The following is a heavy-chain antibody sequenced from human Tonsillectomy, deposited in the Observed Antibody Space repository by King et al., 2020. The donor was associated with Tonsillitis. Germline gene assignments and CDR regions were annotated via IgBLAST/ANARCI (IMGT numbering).Heavy chain of an antibody. CDR2: ISYDGETK. CDR3: ETLWAGRFDY. D-gene: IGHD3-10*01. Sequence: QLVQSGGGVVRPGKSLTLFCAAPGFSFSIFPMHWVRQAPGKGLEWVAFISYDGETKYYTDSVKGRFTISRDNSNHTLFLQMSSLRPEDTAVYFCETLWAGRFDYWGQGSLVTVSS. CDR1: GFSFSIFP. V-gene: IGHV3-30*04. J-gene: IGHJ4*02.